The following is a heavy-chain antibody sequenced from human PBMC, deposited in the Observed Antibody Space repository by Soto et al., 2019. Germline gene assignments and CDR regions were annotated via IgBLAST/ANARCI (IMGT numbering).Heavy chain of an antibody. CDR3: ARHKVRGATMSNWFDP. Sequence: QLQLQESGPGLVKPSETLSLTCTVSGGSISSSSYYWGWIRQPPGKGLEWIGSIYYSGSTYYNPSLKSRVTISVDTSKNQFSLKLSSVTAADTAVYYCARHKVRGATMSNWFDPWGQGTLVTVSS. D-gene: IGHD3-10*01. CDR2: IYYSGST. CDR1: GGSISSSSYY. J-gene: IGHJ5*02. V-gene: IGHV4-39*01.